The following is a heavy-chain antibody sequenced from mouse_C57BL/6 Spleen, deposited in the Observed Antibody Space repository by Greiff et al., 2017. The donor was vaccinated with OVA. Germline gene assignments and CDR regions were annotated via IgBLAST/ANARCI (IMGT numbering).Heavy chain of an antibody. Sequence: QVQLQQPGAELVRPGSSVKLSCKASGYTFTSYWMHWVKQRPIQGLEWIGNIDPSDSETHYNQKFKDKATLTVDKSSSTAYMQLSSLTSEDSAVYYRARAYSKGVDAMDYWGQGTSVTVSS. V-gene: IGHV1-52*01. CDR1: GYTFTSYW. CDR3: ARAYSKGVDAMDY. J-gene: IGHJ4*01. CDR2: IDPSDSET. D-gene: IGHD2-5*01.